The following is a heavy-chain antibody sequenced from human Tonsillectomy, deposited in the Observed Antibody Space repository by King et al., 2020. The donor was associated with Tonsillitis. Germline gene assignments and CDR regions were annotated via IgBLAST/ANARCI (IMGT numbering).Heavy chain of an antibody. CDR3: ARDYYDSSGPVY. J-gene: IGHJ4*02. Sequence: VQLQQWGAGLLKPSETLSLTCAVYGGSFSGYYWSWIRQPPGKGLEWSGEINNSGSTNYNPFLKSRVTISVDTSKNQFSLRLSSVTAADTAVYYCARDYYDSSGPVYWGQGTLVTVSS. V-gene: IGHV4-34*01. CDR1: GGSFSGYY. CDR2: INNSGST. D-gene: IGHD3-22*01.